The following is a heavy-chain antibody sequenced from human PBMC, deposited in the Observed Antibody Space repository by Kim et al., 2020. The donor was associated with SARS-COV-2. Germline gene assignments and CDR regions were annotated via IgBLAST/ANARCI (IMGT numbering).Heavy chain of an antibody. V-gene: IGHV1-2*06. CDR1: GYTFTGYY. CDR2: INPNSGGT. Sequence: ASVKVSCKASGYTFTGYYMHWVRQAPGQGLEWMGRINPNSGGTNYAQKFQGRVTMTRDTSISTAYMELSRLRSDDTAVYYCAREPGRLPNRRVGDVDPWGQGTLVTVSS. J-gene: IGHJ5*02. CDR3: AREPGRLPNRRVGDVDP.